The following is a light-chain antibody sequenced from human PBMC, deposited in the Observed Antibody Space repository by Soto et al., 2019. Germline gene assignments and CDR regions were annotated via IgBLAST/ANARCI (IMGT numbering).Light chain of an antibody. CDR3: QSYNDWPLT. Sequence: EIVMTQSPAILSVSPGDGVTLSCRASQGVGITLAWYQQKPGQTPRLLIDTAFTRATGIPARFSGSGSGTEFTLTINSLQSEDSAVYYCQSYNDWPLTFGGGTKVEVK. V-gene: IGKV3-15*01. J-gene: IGKJ4*01. CDR2: TAF. CDR1: QGVGIT.